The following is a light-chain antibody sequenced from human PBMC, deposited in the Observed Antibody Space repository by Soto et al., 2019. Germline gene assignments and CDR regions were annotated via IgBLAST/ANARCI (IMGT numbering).Light chain of an antibody. CDR1: QTIGTW. Sequence: DIQLTQSPFTLSASVGDRVIITCRASQTIGTWLAWYQERPGKATKLLIYKASTLERGVPSRFSGSGSGTEFTLSISNLQPEDFATYYCHLYNTYSPTLGQGTKLDI. J-gene: IGKJ2*01. CDR2: KAS. V-gene: IGKV1-5*03. CDR3: HLYNTYSPT.